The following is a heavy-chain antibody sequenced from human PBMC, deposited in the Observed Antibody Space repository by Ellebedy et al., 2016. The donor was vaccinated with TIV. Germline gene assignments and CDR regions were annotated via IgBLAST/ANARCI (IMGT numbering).Heavy chain of an antibody. CDR3: ARDHVGDGYNRAFDI. Sequence: GESLKISCAASGFTFTTYAMHWVRQAPGKGLEWVAVISYDGSNKYYADSVKGRFPISRDNSKNTLYLQMNSLRAEDTAVYYCARDHVGDGYNRAFDIWGKGTMVTVSS. V-gene: IGHV3-30*17. D-gene: IGHD5-24*01. CDR2: ISYDGSNK. J-gene: IGHJ3*02. CDR1: GFTFTTYA.